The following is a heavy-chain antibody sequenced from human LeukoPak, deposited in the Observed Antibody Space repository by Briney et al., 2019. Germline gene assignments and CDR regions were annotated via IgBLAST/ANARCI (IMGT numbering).Heavy chain of an antibody. V-gene: IGHV3-74*03. CDR1: GFTFSGHW. J-gene: IGHJ4*02. D-gene: IGHD6-19*01. CDR3: TRSGYSNGYDF. Sequence: GGSLRLSCVASGFTFSGHWMHWVRQVPGKGLVAVSRITPDGGSTAYAHSVKGRFTISRDNDKNTLYLEMNSLTAEDTALYYCTRSGYSNGYDFWGQGTLVSLSS. CDR2: ITPDGGST.